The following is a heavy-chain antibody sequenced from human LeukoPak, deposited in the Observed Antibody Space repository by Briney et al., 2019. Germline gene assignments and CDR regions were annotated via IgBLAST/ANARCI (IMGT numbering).Heavy chain of an antibody. Sequence: GGSLRLSCAASGFTFSDYYMSWIRQAPGKGLEWVSYISSSGSTIYYADSVKGRFTISRDNAKNSLYLQMNSLRAEDTAVYYCARGEYDILTGLGYYYYYGMDVWGQGTTVTVSS. J-gene: IGHJ6*02. CDR2: ISSSGSTI. CDR3: ARGEYDILTGLGYYYYYGMDV. V-gene: IGHV3-11*01. D-gene: IGHD3-9*01. CDR1: GFTFSDYY.